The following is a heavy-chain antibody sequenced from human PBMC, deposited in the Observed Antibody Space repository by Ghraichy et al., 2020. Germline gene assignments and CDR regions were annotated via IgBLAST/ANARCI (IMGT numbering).Heavy chain of an antibody. CDR2: MNPNSGNT. V-gene: IGHV1-8*01. Sequence: ASVKVSCKASGYTFTTYDINWVRQATGQGLEWMGWMNPNSGNTDYAQKFQGRVIMTRNTSISTAYMELSSLRSEDTAVYYCAGSRSSSGYRRLDYWGQGTLVTVPS. CDR3: AGSRSSSGYRRLDY. D-gene: IGHD3-22*01. J-gene: IGHJ4*02. CDR1: GYTFTTYD.